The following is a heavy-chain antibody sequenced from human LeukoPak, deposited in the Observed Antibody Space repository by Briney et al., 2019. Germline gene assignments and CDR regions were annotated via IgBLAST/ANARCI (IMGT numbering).Heavy chain of an antibody. Sequence: ASVKVSCKASGYTFTSYYMHWVRQAPGQGLEWMGIINPSGGSTSYAQKFQGRVTMTRDTSTSTVYMELSSLRSEDTAVYYCARDAITIFGVVNDAFDIWGQGTMVTVSS. CDR3: ARDAITIFGVVNDAFDI. J-gene: IGHJ3*02. D-gene: IGHD3-3*01. CDR2: INPSGGST. V-gene: IGHV1-46*01. CDR1: GYTFTSYY.